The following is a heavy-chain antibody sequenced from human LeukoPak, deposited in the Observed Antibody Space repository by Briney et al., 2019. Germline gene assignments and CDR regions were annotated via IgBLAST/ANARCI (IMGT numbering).Heavy chain of an antibody. CDR2: IYYSGST. CDR3: ARHGPSGPSFDY. J-gene: IGHJ4*02. CDR1: GGSISSSSYY. Sequence: PSETLSPTCTVSGGSISSSSYYWGWIRQPPGKGLEWIGSIYYSGSTYYNPSLKSRVTISVDTSKNQFSLKLSSVTAADTAVYYCARHGPSGPSFDYWGQGTLVTVSS. V-gene: IGHV4-39*01.